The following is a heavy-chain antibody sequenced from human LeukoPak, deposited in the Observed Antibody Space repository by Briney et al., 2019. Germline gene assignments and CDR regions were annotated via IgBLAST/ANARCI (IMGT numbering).Heavy chain of an antibody. CDR2: ISGSGDST. CDR3: ARDLRYDSSGYYSWYFDL. J-gene: IGHJ2*01. Sequence: PGGSLRLSCEASGFTFSSYAMSWVRQAPGKGLEWVSVISGSGDSTYYADSVEGRCTISRDNSKDALYLQMNSLRAEDTAVYYCARDLRYDSSGYYSWYFDLWGRGTLVTVSS. V-gene: IGHV3-23*01. D-gene: IGHD3-22*01. CDR1: GFTFSSYA.